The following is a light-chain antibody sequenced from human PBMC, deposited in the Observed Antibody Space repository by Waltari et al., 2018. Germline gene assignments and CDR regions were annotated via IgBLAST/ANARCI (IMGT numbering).Light chain of an antibody. CDR3: YSRNSDDFTYV. CDR2: GQN. J-gene: IGLJ1*01. V-gene: IGLV3-19*01. Sequence: SSELSQDPTVSVALGQAVNITCQGDSLRRYFASWYQQKPGQAPVLVSYGQNKRPSGIPDRFSGSRSGNTASLTIAGAEAADEADYYCYSRNSDDFTYVFGTGTKLTVL. CDR1: SLRRYF.